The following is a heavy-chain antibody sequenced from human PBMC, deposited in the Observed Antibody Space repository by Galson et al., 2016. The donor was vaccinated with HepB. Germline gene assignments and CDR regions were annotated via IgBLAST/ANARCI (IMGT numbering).Heavy chain of an antibody. D-gene: IGHD3-10*01. CDR3: ARSGTYTNRIGMDV. CDR1: GFTFSTYD. J-gene: IGHJ6*02. CDR2: IGTKGGT. V-gene: IGHV3-13*01. Sequence: SLRLSCAASGFTFSTYDMHWVRQAKGKGLEWVSGIGTKGGTYYLDSAKGRFTISREDAKSSLHLQMNGLTAGDTAVYYCARSGTYTNRIGMDVWGQGTTVTVSS.